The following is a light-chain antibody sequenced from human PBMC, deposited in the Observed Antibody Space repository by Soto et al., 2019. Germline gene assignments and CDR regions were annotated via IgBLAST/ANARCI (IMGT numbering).Light chain of an antibody. CDR2: EVT. CDR3: NSLRVNHIYV. V-gene: IGLV2-14*03. Sequence: QSVLTQPASVSGSPGQTITISCTGTSSDGGRYNTVSWYQQHPGKAPKLIIYEVTHRPAAISDRFSASKSGNTASLTIAGLQAEEEDEYYCNSLRVNHIYVCGSGTKVTVL. CDR1: SSDGGRYNT. J-gene: IGLJ1*01.